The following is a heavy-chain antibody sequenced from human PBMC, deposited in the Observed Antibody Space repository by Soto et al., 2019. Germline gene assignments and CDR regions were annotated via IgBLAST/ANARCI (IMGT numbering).Heavy chain of an antibody. V-gene: IGHV6-1*01. J-gene: IGHJ3*01. CDR3: ARDPNSSGWTNAFDV. D-gene: IGHD6-19*01. CDR2: TYYRSKWYN. CDR1: GDSVSGNSAA. Sequence: SQTLSLTCAISGDSVSGNSAAWNWIRQSPSRGLEWLGRTYYRSKWYNEYAVSVESRITINPDTSKNQFSLQLDSVTAEDTAVYYCARDPNSSGWTNAFDVWGQGTMVTVSS.